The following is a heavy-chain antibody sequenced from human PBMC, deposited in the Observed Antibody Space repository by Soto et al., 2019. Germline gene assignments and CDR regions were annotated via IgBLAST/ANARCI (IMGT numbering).Heavy chain of an antibody. J-gene: IGHJ6*03. CDR3: ASGTSGVDYYYYYMDV. D-gene: IGHD3-10*01. CDR2: MNPNSGNT. CDR1: GYTFTSYD. V-gene: IGHV1-8*01. Sequence: ASVKVSCKASGYTFTSYDINWVRQATGQGLEWMGWMNPNSGNTGYAQKFQGRVTMTRNTSISTAYMELSSLRSEDTAVYYCASGTSGVDYYYYYMDVWGKGTTVTVSS.